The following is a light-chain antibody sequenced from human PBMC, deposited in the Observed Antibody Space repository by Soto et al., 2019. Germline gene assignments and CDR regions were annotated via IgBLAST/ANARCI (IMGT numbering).Light chain of an antibody. CDR2: NNN. CDR1: NSNIGSNT. J-gene: IGLJ1*01. CDR3: ASWDDSLNGYV. Sequence: QSVLTQPPSASGTTGQTVTISCSGSNSNIGSNTVNWYQQFPGTAPKLLIHNNNHRPSGVPDRFSGSKSGTSASLAISGLQSEDDADYYCASWDDSLNGYVFGTGTKVTVL. V-gene: IGLV1-44*01.